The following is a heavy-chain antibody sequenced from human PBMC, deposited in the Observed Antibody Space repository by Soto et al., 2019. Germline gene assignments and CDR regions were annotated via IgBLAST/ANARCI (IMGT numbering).Heavy chain of an antibody. J-gene: IGHJ4*02. CDR1: GGSFTSNNW. CDR3: ASRDPGTSVDY. V-gene: IGHV4-4*02. Sequence: SEALSLTCAVSGGSFTSNNWWTWVRQPPGQGLEWIGEIYRTGSTNYNPSLKIRVTISLDKSENQFSLKVTSLTAADTAVYYCASRDPGTSVDYWGQGTLVTVSS. CDR2: IYRTGST. D-gene: IGHD1-7*01.